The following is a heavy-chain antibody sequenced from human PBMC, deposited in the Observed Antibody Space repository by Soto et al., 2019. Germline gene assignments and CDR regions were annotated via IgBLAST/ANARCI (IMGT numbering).Heavy chain of an antibody. Sequence: SETLSLTCAASVDSVTSNVWWSCVRQPPGKGLEWIGEAYHNGLTDYNPSLKSRVTMSVDTSKNEFSLKLTSLTAADTAIYYCARDAAVPGESDRFDYWGQGTLVTVSS. D-gene: IGHD6-19*01. V-gene: IGHV4-4*02. J-gene: IGHJ4*02. CDR1: VDSVTSNVW. CDR2: AYHNGLT. CDR3: ARDAAVPGESDRFDY.